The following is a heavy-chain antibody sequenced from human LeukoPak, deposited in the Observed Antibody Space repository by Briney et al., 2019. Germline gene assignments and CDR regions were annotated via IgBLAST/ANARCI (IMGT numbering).Heavy chain of an antibody. J-gene: IGHJ3*02. CDR2: IYYSGST. D-gene: IGHD6-19*01. CDR3: ARGGGSGWYGGDAFDI. V-gene: IGHV4-59*01. CDR1: GGSISSYY. Sequence: SETLSLTCTVSGGSISSYYWSWIRQPPGKGLEWIGYIYYSGSTNYNPSLKSRVTISVDTSKNQFSLKLSSVTAADAAVYYCARGGGSGWYGGDAFDIWGQGTMVTVSS.